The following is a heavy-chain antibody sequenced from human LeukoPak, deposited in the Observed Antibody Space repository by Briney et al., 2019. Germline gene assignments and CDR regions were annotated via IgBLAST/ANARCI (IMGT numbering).Heavy chain of an antibody. D-gene: IGHD3-10*01. J-gene: IGHJ4*02. CDR2: ISSSSSYI. Sequence: GGSLRLSCAASGFTFSSYSMNWVRQAPGKGLEWVSSISSSSSYIYYADSVKGRFTISRDNAKNSLYLQMNSLRAEDTAVYYCARGLFVYGSGSYYFDYWGQGTLVTVSS. CDR3: ARGLFVYGSGSYYFDY. V-gene: IGHV3-21*01. CDR1: GFTFSSYS.